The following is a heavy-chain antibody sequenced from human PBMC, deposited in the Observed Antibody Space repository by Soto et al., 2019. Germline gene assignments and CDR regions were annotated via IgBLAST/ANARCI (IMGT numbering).Heavy chain of an antibody. CDR3: ARELPAATNFDY. J-gene: IGHJ4*02. Sequence: LRLSCAASGFTFGSYAMHWVPKAPGKGLEWVAVISYEGSSKYYADSVKGRFTISRDNSKNTLYLQMNSLRAEDTAVYYCARELPAATNFDYWGQGTLVTVSS. D-gene: IGHD2-2*01. CDR1: GFTFGSYA. CDR2: ISYEGSSK. V-gene: IGHV3-30-3*01.